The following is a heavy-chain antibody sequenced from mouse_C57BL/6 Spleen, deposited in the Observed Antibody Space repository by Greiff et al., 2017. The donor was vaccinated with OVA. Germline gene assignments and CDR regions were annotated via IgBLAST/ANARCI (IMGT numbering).Heavy chain of an antibody. Sequence: VHVKQSGPGLVQPSQSLSITCTVSGFSFTSYGVHWVRQSPGKGLEWLGVIWSGGSTDHNADFISRQGICKDNSKSQVVFKMNSLQADDTAIYYCARKDYSSGYDAMDYWGQGTSVTVSS. J-gene: IGHJ4*01. D-gene: IGHD1-1*01. CDR1: GFSFTSYG. V-gene: IGHV2-2*01. CDR3: ARKDYSSGYDAMDY. CDR2: IWSGGST.